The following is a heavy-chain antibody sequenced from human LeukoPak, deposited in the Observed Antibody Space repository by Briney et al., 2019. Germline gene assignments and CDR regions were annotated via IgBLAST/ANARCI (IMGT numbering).Heavy chain of an antibody. D-gene: IGHD3-16*02. Sequence: SETLSLTCTVSGGSISSYYWSGIRQPPGKGLEWIGYIYYSGSTNYNPSLKSRVTISVDTSKNQFSLKLSSVTAADTAVYYCAREGAVGVITLDDAFDIWGQGTMVTVSS. CDR2: IYYSGST. V-gene: IGHV4-59*01. CDR1: GGSISSYY. CDR3: AREGAVGVITLDDAFDI. J-gene: IGHJ3*02.